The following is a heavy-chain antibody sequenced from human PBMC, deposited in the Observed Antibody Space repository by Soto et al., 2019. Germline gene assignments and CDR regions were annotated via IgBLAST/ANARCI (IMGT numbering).Heavy chain of an antibody. D-gene: IGHD3-22*01. V-gene: IGHV3-7*05. CDR1: GFTFSSYW. CDR2: IKQDGSEK. J-gene: IGHJ3*02. CDR3: ARDRYYDSSGYYPDDAFDI. Sequence: GGSLRLSCAASGFTFSSYWMSWVRQAPGKGLEWVANIKQDGSEKYYVDSVKGRFTISRDNAKNSLYLQMNSLRAEDTAVYYCARDRYYDSSGYYPDDAFDIWGQGTMVTVSS.